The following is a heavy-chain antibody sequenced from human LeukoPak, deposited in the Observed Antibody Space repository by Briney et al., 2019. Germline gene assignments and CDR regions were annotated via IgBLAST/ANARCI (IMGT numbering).Heavy chain of an antibody. Sequence: GGSLRLSCAASGFRFSDYNMNWVRQVPGKGLEWVSYIQSVSLTIYYLDSVKGRFTLSRDNAKNSLFLQMNSLRVEDTAVYYCARGLYRYSSGWHFDYWGQGILVTVSS. CDR1: GFRFSDYN. CDR2: IQSVSLTI. CDR3: ARGLYRYSSGWHFDY. J-gene: IGHJ4*02. V-gene: IGHV3-48*04. D-gene: IGHD6-19*01.